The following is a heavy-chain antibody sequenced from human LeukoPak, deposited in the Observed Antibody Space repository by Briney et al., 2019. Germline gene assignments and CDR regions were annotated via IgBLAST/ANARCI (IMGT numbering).Heavy chain of an antibody. CDR3: ARVGYDSSGYSGLLDY. V-gene: IGHV4-59*01. Sequence: SETLSLTCTVSGGSISSYYWSWIRQTPGKGLAWIGHIYYSGSTNYNPSLKSRVTISVDTSKNQFSLKLSSVTAADTAVYYCARVGYDSSGYSGLLDYWGQGTLVTVSS. J-gene: IGHJ4*02. CDR2: IYYSGST. D-gene: IGHD3-22*01. CDR1: GGSISSYY.